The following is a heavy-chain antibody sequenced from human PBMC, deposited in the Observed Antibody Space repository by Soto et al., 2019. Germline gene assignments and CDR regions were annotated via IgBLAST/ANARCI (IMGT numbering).Heavy chain of an antibody. J-gene: IGHJ6*02. CDR1: EGTFISYA. CDR2: IIPIFATA. D-gene: IGHD2-21*02. V-gene: IGHV1-69*05. CDR3: ARDGGDCGYRLTYYYYIGMDV. Sequence: SLKVSCKASEGTFISYAITSVRQAPGQGLKSMGGIIPIFATANYAQKLQGRVTITRDTSASTVYMELSSLRSEDTAVYYCARDGGDCGYRLTYYYYIGMDVWGHGTMVTVSS.